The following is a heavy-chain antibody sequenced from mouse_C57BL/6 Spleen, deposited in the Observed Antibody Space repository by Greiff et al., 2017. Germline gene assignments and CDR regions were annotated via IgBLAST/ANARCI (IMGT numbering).Heavy chain of an antibody. D-gene: IGHD1-1*01. J-gene: IGHJ2*01. CDR3: ARFTTVVAPDY. CDR2: IYPRSGNT. CDR1: GYTFTSYG. V-gene: IGHV1-81*01. Sequence: VQLQQSGAELARPGASVKLSCKASGYTFTSYGISWVKQRTGQGLEWIGEIYPRSGNTYYNEKFKGKATLTADKSSSTAYMELRSLTSEDSAVYFCARFTTVVAPDYWGQGTTLTVSS.